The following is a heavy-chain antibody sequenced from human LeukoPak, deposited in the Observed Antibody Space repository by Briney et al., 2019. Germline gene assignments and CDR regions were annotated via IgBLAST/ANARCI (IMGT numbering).Heavy chain of an antibody. CDR1: GFTFDDYG. D-gene: IGHD3-10*01. Sequence: GGSLRLSCAASGFTFDDYGMSWVRQAPGKGLEWVSGINWNGGSTGYADSVKGRFTISRDNAKNSLCLQMNSLRAEDTALYYCARALTMVRARGGGNFDYWGQGTLVTVSS. CDR3: ARALTMVRARGGGNFDY. V-gene: IGHV3-20*04. CDR2: INWNGGST. J-gene: IGHJ4*02.